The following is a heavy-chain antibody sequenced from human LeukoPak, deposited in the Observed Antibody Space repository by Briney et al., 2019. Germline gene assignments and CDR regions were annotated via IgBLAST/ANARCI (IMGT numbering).Heavy chain of an antibody. CDR3: AREEYCSSTSCYPDY. CDR2: ISYDGSNK. CDR1: GFTFSSYA. Sequence: GGSLRLSCAASGFTFSSYAMHWVRQAPGKGLEWVAVISYDGSNKYYADSVKGRFTISRDNSKNTLYLQMNSLRAEDTAVYYCAREEYCSSTSCYPDYWGQGTLVTVSS. J-gene: IGHJ4*02. D-gene: IGHD2-2*01. V-gene: IGHV3-30-3*01.